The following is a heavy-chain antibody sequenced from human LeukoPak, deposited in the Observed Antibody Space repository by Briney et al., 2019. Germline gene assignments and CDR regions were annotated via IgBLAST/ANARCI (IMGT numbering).Heavy chain of an antibody. CDR2: IWYDGSNK. J-gene: IGHJ4*02. CDR3: ARSRVGASIDY. V-gene: IGHV3-33*01. D-gene: IGHD1-26*01. Sequence: GWSLRLSCAASGFTFSSYGMHWVRQAPGKGLEWVAVIWYDGSNKYYADSVKGRFTISRDNSKNTLYLQMNSLRAEDTAVYYCARSRVGASIDYWGQGTLVTVSS. CDR1: GFTFSSYG.